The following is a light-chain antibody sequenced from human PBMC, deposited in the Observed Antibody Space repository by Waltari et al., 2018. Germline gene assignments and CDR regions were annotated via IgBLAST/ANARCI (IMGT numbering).Light chain of an antibody. V-gene: IGKV3-15*01. CDR2: GAS. CDR3: QQYDTWPRT. CDR1: QSVRHN. Sequence: EIVLTQSPASLSVSPGERVTLSCRASQSVRHNLAWYQQRPCQPPRLLIPGASTRANGIPARFSGSGSGTEFTLTISSLQSEDFAVYLCQQYDTWPRTFGQGTKVGVK. J-gene: IGKJ1*01.